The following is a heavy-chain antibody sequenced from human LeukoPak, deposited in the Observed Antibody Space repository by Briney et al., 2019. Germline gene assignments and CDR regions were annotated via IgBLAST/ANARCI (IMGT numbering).Heavy chain of an antibody. D-gene: IGHD1-26*01. V-gene: IGHV3-33*01. CDR3: ARQSYSGDYYSYFDY. Sequence: PGGSLRLSCAASGFTFSSYGMHWVRQAPGKGREWVALIWFDGSKEYYADSVKGRITISRDNSKNTLYLQMNSLRSEDTAVYYCARQSYSGDYYSYFDYWGQGTQVTVSS. J-gene: IGHJ4*02. CDR2: IWFDGSKE. CDR1: GFTFSSYG.